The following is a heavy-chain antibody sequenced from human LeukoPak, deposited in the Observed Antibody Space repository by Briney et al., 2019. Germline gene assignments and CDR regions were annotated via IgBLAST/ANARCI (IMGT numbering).Heavy chain of an antibody. Sequence: ASVKVSCVTSGYTFTDYGISWVRQAPGQGLEWLGWISVYNVNTKYAKKFQGRVTMTRDTSTTTVYMELTGLTSDDTATYYCARDQLTLGELSLDYWGQGTLVTVSS. CDR2: ISVYNVNT. CDR3: ARDQLTLGELSLDY. CDR1: GYTFTDYG. D-gene: IGHD3-16*02. J-gene: IGHJ4*02. V-gene: IGHV1-18*01.